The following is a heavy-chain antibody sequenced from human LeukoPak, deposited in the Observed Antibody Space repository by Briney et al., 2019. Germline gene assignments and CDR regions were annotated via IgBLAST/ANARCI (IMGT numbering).Heavy chain of an antibody. CDR1: GFTFSSYS. D-gene: IGHD6-13*01. CDR3: ASPTQIAAAGTGAFDI. Sequence: GGSLRLSCAASGFTFSSYSMNWVRQAPGKGLEWVSSISSSSSYIYYADSVKGRFTISRDNAKNSLYPQMNSLRAEDTAVYYCASPTQIAAAGTGAFDIWGQGTMVTVSS. J-gene: IGHJ3*02. V-gene: IGHV3-21*01. CDR2: ISSSSSYI.